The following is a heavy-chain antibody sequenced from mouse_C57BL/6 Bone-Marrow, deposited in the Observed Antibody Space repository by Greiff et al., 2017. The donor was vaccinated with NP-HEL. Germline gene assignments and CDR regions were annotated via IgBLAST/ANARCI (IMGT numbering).Heavy chain of an antibody. J-gene: IGHJ2*01. Sequence: EVKLQQSGPELVKPGASVKISCKASGYTFTDYYMNWVKQSHGKSLEWIGDINPNNGGTSYNQKFKGKATLTVDKSSSTAYMELRSLTSEDSAVYYCARKGGFPRRGYWGQGTTLTVSS. CDR2: INPNNGGT. V-gene: IGHV1-26*01. CDR1: GYTFTDYY. CDR3: ARKGGFPRRGY.